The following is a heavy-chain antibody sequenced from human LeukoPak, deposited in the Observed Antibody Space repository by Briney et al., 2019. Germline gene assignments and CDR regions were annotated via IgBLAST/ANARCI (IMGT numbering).Heavy chain of an antibody. CDR1: GFSFNSYA. D-gene: IGHD6-19*01. CDR2: VSGRGERT. CDR3: ANQPGLYDSGWSWTYHFFGVDV. V-gene: IGHV3-23*01. Sequence: GGSLRLSCAASGFSFNSYAMSWVRQAPGKGLEWVSAVSGRGERTYYADFVQGRFSISRDNSKDTVYLQMNSLRAGDTAIYYCANQPGLYDSGWSWTYHFFGVDVWGQGTTVAVSS. J-gene: IGHJ6*02.